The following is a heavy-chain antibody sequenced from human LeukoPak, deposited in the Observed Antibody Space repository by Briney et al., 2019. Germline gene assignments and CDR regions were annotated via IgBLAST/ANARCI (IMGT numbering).Heavy chain of an antibody. CDR2: INHSGST. CDR1: DGSFSGCY. V-gene: IGHV4-34*01. Sequence: PSETLSLTCAVYDGSFSGCYWSWIRQPPGKGLEWIGEINHSGSTNYNPSLKSRVTISVDKSKNQFSLKVSSVTAADTAVYYCARVRAAAATGAFDVWGQGTKVTVSS. D-gene: IGHD6-13*01. CDR3: ARVRAAAATGAFDV. J-gene: IGHJ3*01.